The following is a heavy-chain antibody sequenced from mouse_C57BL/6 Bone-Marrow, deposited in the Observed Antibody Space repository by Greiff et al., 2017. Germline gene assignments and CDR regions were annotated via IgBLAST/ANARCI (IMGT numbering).Heavy chain of an antibody. D-gene: IGHD2-2*01. CDR1: GYTFTSYW. V-gene: IGHV1-53*01. CDR2: INPSNGGT. J-gene: IGHJ1*03. Sequence: VQLQESGTELVKPGASVKLSCKASGYTFTSYWMHWVKQRPGQGLEWIGNINPSNGGTNYNEKFKSKATLTVDKSSSTAYMRLSSLTSEDSAVYYCGYYGYDGPCWYFDVWGTGTTVTVSS. CDR3: GYYGYDGPCWYFDV.